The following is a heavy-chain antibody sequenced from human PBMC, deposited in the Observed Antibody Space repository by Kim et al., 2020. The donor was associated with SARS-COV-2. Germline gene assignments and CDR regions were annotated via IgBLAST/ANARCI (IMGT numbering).Heavy chain of an antibody. J-gene: IGHJ4*02. CDR2: ISAYNGNT. D-gene: IGHD3-10*01. CDR3: ARDRIPTLLWFGELSEARGFDY. CDR1: GYTFTSYG. V-gene: IGHV1-18*04. Sequence: ASVKVSCKASGYTFTSYGISWVRQAPGQGLEWMGWISAYNGNTNYAQKLQGRVTMTTDTSTSTAYMELRSLRSDDTAVYYCARDRIPTLLWFGELSEARGFDYWGQGTLVTVSS.